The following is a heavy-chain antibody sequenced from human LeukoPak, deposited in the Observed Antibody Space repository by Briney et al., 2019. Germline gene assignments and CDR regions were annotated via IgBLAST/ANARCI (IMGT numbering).Heavy chain of an antibody. CDR1: GDSVSRNSAA. V-gene: IGHV6-1*01. CDR2: TFYRSKFYN. CDR3: AAGRLTYYAMDV. D-gene: IGHD4/OR15-4a*01. Sequence: SQTLSLTCAISGDSVSRNSAAWNWIRQSPSRGLEWLGRTFYRSKFYNEYAASVISRITISADTSKNQFSLQLNSVTPEDTGVYYCAAGRLTYYAMDVWGQGTTVTVSS. J-gene: IGHJ6*02.